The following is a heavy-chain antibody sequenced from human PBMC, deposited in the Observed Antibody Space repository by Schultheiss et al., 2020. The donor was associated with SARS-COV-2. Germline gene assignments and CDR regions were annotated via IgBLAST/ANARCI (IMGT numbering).Heavy chain of an antibody. J-gene: IGHJ6*02. CDR2: ISSSSSYI. CDR1: GFTFSSYA. D-gene: IGHD6-19*01. CDR3: ARDISSGWIGLRYYYGMDV. V-gene: IGHV3-21*01. Sequence: GGSLRLSCAASGFTFSSYAMSWVRQAPGKGLEWVSSISSSSSYIYYADSVKGRFTISRDNAKNSLYLQMNSLRAEDTAVYYCARDISSGWIGLRYYYGMDVWGQGTTVTVSS.